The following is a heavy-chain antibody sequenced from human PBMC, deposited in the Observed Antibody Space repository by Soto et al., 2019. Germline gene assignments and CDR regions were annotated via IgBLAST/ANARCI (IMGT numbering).Heavy chain of an antibody. Sequence: ASVKVSCKASGYTFTSYDVNWVRQATGQGLEWMGWMNPNSGNTGYAQKFQGRVTMTRNTSISTAYMELSSLRSEDTAVYYCARGLRFLAWLTKYYYYGMDVWGQGTTGTVSS. D-gene: IGHD3-3*01. J-gene: IGHJ6*01. CDR2: MNPNSGNT. V-gene: IGHV1-8*01. CDR3: ARGLRFLAWLTKYYYYGMDV. CDR1: GYTFTSYD.